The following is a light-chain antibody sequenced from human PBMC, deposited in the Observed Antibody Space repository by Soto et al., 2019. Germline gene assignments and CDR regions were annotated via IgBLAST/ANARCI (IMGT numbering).Light chain of an antibody. CDR1: QRISSN. Sequence: EIVMTQSPATLSVSPGERATLSCRASQRISSNLAWYQQKPGQAPRLLIYGASTRATDIPVRFSGSGSETEFTLTISSLQSEDFAVYYCQQYNNWPRTFGQGTKVDIK. CDR2: GAS. J-gene: IGKJ1*01. CDR3: QQYNNWPRT. V-gene: IGKV3-15*01.